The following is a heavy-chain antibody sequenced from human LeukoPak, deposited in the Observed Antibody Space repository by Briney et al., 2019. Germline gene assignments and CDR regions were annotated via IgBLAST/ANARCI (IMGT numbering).Heavy chain of an antibody. J-gene: IGHJ4*02. CDR2: ISSSSSYI. V-gene: IGHV3-21*01. Sequence: AGGSLRLSCAASGFTFSSYSMNWVRQAPGEGLEWVSSISSSSSYIYYADSVKGRFTISRDNAKNSLYLQMNSLRAEDTAVYYCARGSRGLDYWGQGTLVTVSS. CDR1: GFTFSSYS. D-gene: IGHD6-13*01. CDR3: ARGSRGLDY.